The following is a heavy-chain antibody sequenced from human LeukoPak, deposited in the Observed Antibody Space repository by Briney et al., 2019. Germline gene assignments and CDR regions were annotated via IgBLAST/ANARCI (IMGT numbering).Heavy chain of an antibody. CDR3: AKTTTGYSSGRFPGWPVDY. D-gene: IGHD6-19*01. CDR2: IYSGGST. V-gene: IGHV3-53*01. J-gene: IGHJ4*02. Sequence: GGSLRLSCAASGFTVSSNYMSWVRQAPGKGLEWVSVIYSGGSTYYADSVKGRFTISRDNSKNTVYLQMNSLRAEDTAVYYCAKTTTGYSSGRFPGWPVDYWGQGTLVTVSS. CDR1: GFTVSSNY.